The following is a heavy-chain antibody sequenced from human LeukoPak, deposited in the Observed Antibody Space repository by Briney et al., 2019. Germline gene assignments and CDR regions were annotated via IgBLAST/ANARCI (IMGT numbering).Heavy chain of an antibody. Sequence: ASVEVSCKATGGTFSTYDISWVRQAPGRGLEWMGGITPIFGTAKYAQKFQGRVTITAVESMSTAYMELSSLRSEDTAVYYCARGWLAETTVVTPYNYWGQGTLVTVSS. CDR2: ITPIFGTA. V-gene: IGHV1-69*13. D-gene: IGHD4-23*01. J-gene: IGHJ4*02. CDR3: ARGWLAETTVVTPYNY. CDR1: GGTFSTYD.